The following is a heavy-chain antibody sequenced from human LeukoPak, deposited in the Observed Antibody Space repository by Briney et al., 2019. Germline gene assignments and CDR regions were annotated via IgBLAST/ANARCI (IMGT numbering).Heavy chain of an antibody. CDR1: GFIFSSYW. CDR2: IKQDGSEK. J-gene: IGHJ4*02. Sequence: GGSLRLSCAASGFIFSSYWMSWVRQAPGKGLEWVANIKQDGSEKYYVDSVKGRFTISRDNAKNSLYLQMNSLRAEDTAVYYCARDGFDYWGQGTLVTVSS. CDR3: ARDGFDY. V-gene: IGHV3-7*01.